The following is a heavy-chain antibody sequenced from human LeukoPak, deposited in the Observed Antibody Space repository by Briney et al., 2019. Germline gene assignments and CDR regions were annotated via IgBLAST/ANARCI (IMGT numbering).Heavy chain of an antibody. J-gene: IGHJ4*02. CDR2: IIPIFGTA. CDR3: ARSPHYYDSSGYYYFDY. V-gene: IGHV1-69*05. Sequence: ASVEVSCKASGGTFSSYAISWVRQAPGQGLEWMGGIIPIFGTANYAQKFQGRVTITTDESTSTAYMELSSLRSEDTAVYYCARSPHYYDSSGYYYFDYWGQGTLVTLSS. CDR1: GGTFSSYA. D-gene: IGHD3-22*01.